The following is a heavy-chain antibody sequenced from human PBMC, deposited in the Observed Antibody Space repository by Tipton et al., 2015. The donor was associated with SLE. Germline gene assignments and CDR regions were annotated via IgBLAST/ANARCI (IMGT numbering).Heavy chain of an antibody. CDR1: GFTFGDYA. V-gene: IGHV3-49*04. CDR2: IRSKAFGETT. J-gene: IGHJ3*02. CDR3: ARCIVGALDGFDI. Sequence: SLRLSCTTSGFTFGDYAMSWVRQAPGEGLEWVSVIRSKAFGETTEYAASVRGRFIISRDDSKSFAYLQMNSLKTEDTAVYFCARCIVGALDGFDIWGQGTMVTVSS. D-gene: IGHD1-26*01.